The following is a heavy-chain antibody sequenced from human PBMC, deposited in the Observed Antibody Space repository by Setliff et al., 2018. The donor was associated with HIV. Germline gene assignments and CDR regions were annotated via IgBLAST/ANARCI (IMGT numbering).Heavy chain of an antibody. CDR3: ARARLLGGFLS. CDR2: FYYGGST. CDR1: GDSIGTYY. J-gene: IGHJ5*02. D-gene: IGHD7-27*01. Sequence: PSETLSLTCSVSGDSIGTYYWNWIRQTPGKGLERIGFFYYGGSTDYNPALKNRVAISVDTSRNRVSLKMTSVTAADTAVYYCARARLLGGFLSWGRGALVTVSS. V-gene: IGHV4-59*01.